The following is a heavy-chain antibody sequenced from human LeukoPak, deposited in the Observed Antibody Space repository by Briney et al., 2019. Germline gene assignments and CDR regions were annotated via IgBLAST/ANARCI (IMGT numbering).Heavy chain of an antibody. D-gene: IGHD3-22*01. J-gene: IGHJ6*03. CDR3: ARDRRVYYYDSSGHTRNMDV. CDR2: IIPIFGTA. Sequence: GASVKVSCKASGCTFSSYAISWVRQAPGQGLEWMGGIIPIFGTANYAQKFRGRVTITADKSTRTAYMELSRLRSDDTAVYYCARDRRVYYYDSSGHTRNMDVWGKGTTVTVSS. V-gene: IGHV1-69*06. CDR1: GCTFSSYA.